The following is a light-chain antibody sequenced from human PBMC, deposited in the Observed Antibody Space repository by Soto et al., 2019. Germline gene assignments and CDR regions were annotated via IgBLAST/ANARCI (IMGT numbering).Light chain of an antibody. CDR1: NSNIGSNT. CDR2: YDN. V-gene: IGLV1-44*01. J-gene: IGLJ1*01. CDR3: AAWDDSLNGRV. Sequence: QSVLTQPPSASGTPGQRVTISCSGSNSNIGSNTVNWYQQLPGTAPTLLIYYDNLRPSGVPDRISGSKSGTSASLAISGLQSVDEADYYCAAWDDSLNGRVFGTGTKLTVL.